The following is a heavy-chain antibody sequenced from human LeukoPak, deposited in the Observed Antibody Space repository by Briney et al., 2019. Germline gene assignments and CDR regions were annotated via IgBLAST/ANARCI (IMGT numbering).Heavy chain of an antibody. D-gene: IGHD6-19*01. V-gene: IGHV1-24*01. CDR1: GYTLTELS. J-gene: IGHJ4*02. Sequence: ASVKVSCKVSGYTLTELSMHWVRQAPGKGLEWMGSFDPEDGETIYAQKFQGRVTMTEDTSTDTAYMDLSSLRSEDTAVYYCATLPYSSGSRQYIFDYWGQGTLVTVSS. CDR3: ATLPYSSGSRQYIFDY. CDR2: FDPEDGET.